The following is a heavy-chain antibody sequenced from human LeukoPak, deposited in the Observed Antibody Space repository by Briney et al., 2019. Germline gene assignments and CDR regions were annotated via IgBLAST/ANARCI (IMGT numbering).Heavy chain of an antibody. CDR1: GFTFSSYG. Sequence: PGRSLRLSCAASGFTFSSYGIHWVRQAPGKGLEWVAVISSDGSNKYYADSVKGRFTISRDNSKRTLYLQMNSLRAEDTAVYYCPKFSSAGAVVGRGWFDPWGQGTLVTVSS. V-gene: IGHV3-30*18. D-gene: IGHD1-26*01. CDR3: PKFSSAGAVVGRGWFDP. CDR2: ISSDGSNK. J-gene: IGHJ5*02.